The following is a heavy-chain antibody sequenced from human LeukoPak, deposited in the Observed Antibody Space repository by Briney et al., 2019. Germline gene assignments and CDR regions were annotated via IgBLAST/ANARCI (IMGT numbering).Heavy chain of an antibody. CDR3: ARDVWSGYSYGFSPDYYYGMDV. CDR2: IKQDGSEK. D-gene: IGHD5-18*01. J-gene: IGHJ6*04. CDR1: GFTFSSYW. Sequence: PGGSLRLSCAASGFTFSSYWMSWVRQAPGKGLEWVANIKQDGSEKYYVDSVKGRFTISRDNAKNSLYLQMNSLRAEDTAVYYCARDVWSGYSYGFSPDYYYGMDVWGKGTTVTVSS. V-gene: IGHV3-7*03.